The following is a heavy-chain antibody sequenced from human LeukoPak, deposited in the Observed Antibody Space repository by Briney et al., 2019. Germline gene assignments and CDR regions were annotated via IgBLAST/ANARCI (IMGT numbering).Heavy chain of an antibody. CDR1: GYTFNIYG. V-gene: IGHV1-18*01. Sequence: ASVKVSCKASGYTFNIYGISWVRQAPGQGLEWMGWISAYNGNTNFAQKLQGRVTMTTDTSTSTAYLELRSLRSDDTAVYYCARYHADSVAGFDPWGQGTQVTVSS. D-gene: IGHD4-17*01. CDR3: ARYHADSVAGFDP. J-gene: IGHJ5*02. CDR2: ISAYNGNT.